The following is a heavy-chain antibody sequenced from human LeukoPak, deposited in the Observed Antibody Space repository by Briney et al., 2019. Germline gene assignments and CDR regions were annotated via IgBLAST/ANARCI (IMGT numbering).Heavy chain of an antibody. V-gene: IGHV3-30*18. CDR2: ISYDGSNK. Sequence: GGSLRLSCAASGFTFSSYWMSWVRQAPGKGLEWVAVISYDGSNKYYADSVKGRFTISRDNSKNTLYLQMNSLRAEDTAVHYCAKPGYSGYGAPFDYWGQGTLVTVSS. CDR1: GFTFSSYW. CDR3: AKPGYSGYGAPFDY. D-gene: IGHD5-12*01. J-gene: IGHJ4*02.